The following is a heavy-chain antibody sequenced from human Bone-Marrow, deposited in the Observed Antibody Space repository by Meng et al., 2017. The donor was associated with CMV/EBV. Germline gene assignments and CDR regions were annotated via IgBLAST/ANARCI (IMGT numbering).Heavy chain of an antibody. Sequence: ASVKVSCKASGYTFTGYYMHWVRQAPGQGLEWMGWINPNSGGTNYAQKFQGRVTMTRDTSISTAYMELSRLRSDDTAVYYCARGGGWDPPGEYDYVWGSYRWVDYCGQGTLVTVSS. CDR1: GYTFTGYY. J-gene: IGHJ4*02. V-gene: IGHV1-2*02. D-gene: IGHD3-16*02. CDR2: INPNSGGT. CDR3: ARGGGWDPPGEYDYVWGSYRWVDY.